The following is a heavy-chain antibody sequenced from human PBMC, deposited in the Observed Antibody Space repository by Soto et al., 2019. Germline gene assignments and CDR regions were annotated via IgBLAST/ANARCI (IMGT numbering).Heavy chain of an antibody. CDR3: ARKPDYYDSSGSQAYSWFDP. D-gene: IGHD3-22*01. CDR2: ISAYNGNT. V-gene: IGHV1-18*04. CDR1: GYTFTSYG. Sequence: ASVKVSCKASGYTFTSYGISWVRQAPGQGLEWMGWISAYNGNTNYAQKLQGRVTMTTDTSTSTAYMELRSLRSDDTAVYYCARKPDYYDSSGSQAYSWFDPWGQGTLVTVSS. J-gene: IGHJ5*02.